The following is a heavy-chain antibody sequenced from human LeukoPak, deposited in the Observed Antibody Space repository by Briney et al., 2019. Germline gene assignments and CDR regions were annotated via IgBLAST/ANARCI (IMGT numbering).Heavy chain of an antibody. D-gene: IGHD3-9*01. V-gene: IGHV3-30*18. J-gene: IGHJ3*02. CDR2: ILYDGSKK. Sequence: GGSPRLSCAASGFTFTNYNMHWVRQTPGKGLQWVAAILYDGSKKYYADSVKGRFSVYRDNSDSTLYLQMNNLKTEDTALYSCANFDGDSQAFHIWGLGTMVTVSS. CDR3: ANFDGDSQAFHI. CDR1: GFTFTNYN.